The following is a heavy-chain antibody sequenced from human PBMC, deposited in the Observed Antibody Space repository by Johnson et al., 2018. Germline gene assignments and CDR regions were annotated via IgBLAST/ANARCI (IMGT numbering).Heavy chain of an antibody. CDR2: IIPILGIA. V-gene: IGHV1-69*09. D-gene: IGHD4-23*01. CDR3: ARDRYGANSPGYDYYYMDV. J-gene: IGHJ6*03. CDR1: GGTFSSYA. Sequence: VQLLESGAEVKKPGSSVKVSCKASGGTFSSYAISWVRQAPGQGLEWMGRIIPILGIANYAQKFHGRVTITADKSTGTAYLELSSLRSEETAVYYCARDRYGANSPGYDYYYMDVWGKGTTVTVSS.